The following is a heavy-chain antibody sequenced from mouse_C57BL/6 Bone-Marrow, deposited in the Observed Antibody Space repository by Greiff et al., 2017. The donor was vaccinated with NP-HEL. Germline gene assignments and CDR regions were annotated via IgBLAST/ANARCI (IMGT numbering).Heavy chain of an antibody. CDR3: ARSGPYDGGSWGYFDV. J-gene: IGHJ1*03. CDR1: GYAFSSYW. V-gene: IGHV1-80*01. D-gene: IGHD1-1*01. CDR2: IYPGDGDT. Sequence: QVQLQQSGAELVKPGASVKISCKASGYAFSSYWMNWVKQRPGKGLEWIGQIYPGDGDTNYNGKFKGKATLTAAKSSSTASMQLSSLASEDSAVYFCARSGPYDGGSWGYFDVWGTGTTVTVSS.